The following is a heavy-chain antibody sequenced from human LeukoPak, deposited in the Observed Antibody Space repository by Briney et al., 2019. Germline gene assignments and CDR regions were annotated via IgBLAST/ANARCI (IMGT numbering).Heavy chain of an antibody. V-gene: IGHV3-30*18. CDR2: ISYDGSNK. CDR1: GFTFNTYG. J-gene: IGHJ4*02. Sequence: PGGSLRLSCAVSGFTFNTYGIHWVRQTPGKGLEWVALISYDGSNKYYADSVKGRSTISRDNSKNTLYLQMDSLRAEDTAVYYCAKDRSGMGYYFDFWGQGTLVTVSS. CDR3: AKDRSGMGYYFDF. D-gene: IGHD1-26*01.